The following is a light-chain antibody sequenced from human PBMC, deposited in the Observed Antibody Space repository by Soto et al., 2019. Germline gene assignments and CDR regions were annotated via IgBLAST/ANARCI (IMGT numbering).Light chain of an antibody. Sequence: DIQMTQSPSTLSASVGDRVTITCRASQSISSWLAWYQQKPGKAPKLLIYDASSLESGVPSRFSGSGSATEFTLTISSLQPDDFATYHCQQYNNYWTFGQGTRVEIK. V-gene: IGKV1-5*01. J-gene: IGKJ1*01. CDR3: QQYNNYWT. CDR2: DAS. CDR1: QSISSW.